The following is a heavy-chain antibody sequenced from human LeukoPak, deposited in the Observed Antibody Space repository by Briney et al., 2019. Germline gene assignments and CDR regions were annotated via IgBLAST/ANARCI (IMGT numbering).Heavy chain of an antibody. Sequence: PSETLSLTCTFSGGSISTYYWNWIRQPPGKGLEWIGYISYSGSTNYNPSLKSRVTISVDKSKNQFSLKLSSVTAADTAVYYCARGQYCSSTSCYLFGNWGQGTLVTVSS. J-gene: IGHJ4*02. CDR3: ARGQYCSSTSCYLFGN. CDR1: GGSISTYY. V-gene: IGHV4-59*12. D-gene: IGHD2-2*01. CDR2: ISYSGST.